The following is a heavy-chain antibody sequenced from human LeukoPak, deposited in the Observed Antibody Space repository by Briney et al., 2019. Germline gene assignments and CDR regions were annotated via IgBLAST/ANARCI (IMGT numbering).Heavy chain of an antibody. V-gene: IGHV4-59*01. CDR3: AVDYDSSGYGGPDAFDI. D-gene: IGHD3-22*01. J-gene: IGHJ3*02. CDR1: GGSISSYY. CDR2: IYYSGST. Sequence: PSETLSLTCTVSGGSISSYYWSWIRQPPGKGLEWIGYIYYSGSTNYNPSLKSRVTISVDTSKNQFSLKLSSVTAADTAVYYCAVDYDSSGYGGPDAFDIWGQGIMVTVSS.